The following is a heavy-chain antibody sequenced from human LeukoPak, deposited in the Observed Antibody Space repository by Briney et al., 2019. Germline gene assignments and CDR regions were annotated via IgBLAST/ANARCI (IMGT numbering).Heavy chain of an antibody. J-gene: IGHJ4*02. Sequence: SETLSLTCSVSGGSINNYYWDWIRQPPGKGLEWIGYIFSSGLTKYNPSLKSRVTISVDTSNNQFSLKLNSVTAADTALCYCARGESYFAYWGQGALVTVSS. CDR2: IFSSGLT. CDR3: ARGESYFAY. V-gene: IGHV4-59*01. CDR1: GGSINNYY.